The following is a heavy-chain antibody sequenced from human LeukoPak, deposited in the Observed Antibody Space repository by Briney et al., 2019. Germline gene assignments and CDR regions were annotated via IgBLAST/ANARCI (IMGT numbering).Heavy chain of an antibody. V-gene: IGHV3-23*01. CDR2: ISESGDVT. CDR3: ARDSSLYLGSSDY. D-gene: IGHD6-6*01. J-gene: IGHJ4*02. Sequence: GGSLRLSCAASGFTFSSYAMNWVRQAPGRGLEWVSVISESGDVTHYADAMKGRFTISRDNAKNTLNLQMNSLRAEDTAIYYCARDSSLYLGSSDYWGQGTLVTVSS. CDR1: GFTFSSYA.